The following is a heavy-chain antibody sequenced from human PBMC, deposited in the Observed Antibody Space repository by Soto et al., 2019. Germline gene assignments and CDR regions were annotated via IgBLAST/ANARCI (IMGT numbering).Heavy chain of an antibody. V-gene: IGHV4-34*01. CDR3: ARSDNRTSIYGVDV. CDR1: GGSLSVYY. D-gene: IGHD2-21*01. CDR2: INHRGSS. J-gene: IGHJ6*02. Sequence: AETLSLTCAFNGGSLSVYYWSWIRQSPGKGLEWIGEINHRGSSDYNPSLKSRVTISIDASKNHVTLELTSVTAADTAVYYCARSDNRTSIYGVDVWGQGTAVTVSS.